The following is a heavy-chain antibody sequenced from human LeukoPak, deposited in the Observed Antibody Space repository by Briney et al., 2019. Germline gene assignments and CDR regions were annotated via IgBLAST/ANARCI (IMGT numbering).Heavy chain of an antibody. CDR1: GFTLDDYG. D-gene: IGHD5-18*01. V-gene: IGHV3-20*04. CDR3: SRGGYTFGPPDDY. Sequence: GGSLRLSCAASGFTLDDYGMSWGRHTPGKGLGWVSGINWNGGSTDYADSVKGRFTISTDNHTKSLYLQMNSLRAADTALYFCSRGGYTFGPPDDYWGQGTLVTVST. CDR2: INWNGGST. J-gene: IGHJ4*02.